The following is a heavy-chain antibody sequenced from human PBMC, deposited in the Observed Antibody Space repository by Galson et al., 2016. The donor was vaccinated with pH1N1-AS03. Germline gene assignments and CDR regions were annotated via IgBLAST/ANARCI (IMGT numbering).Heavy chain of an antibody. D-gene: IGHD1-1*01. CDR3: ARNWNYFNL. V-gene: IGHV3-11*01. CDR1: GSTFDYFY. Sequence: SLRLSCAASGSTFDYFYMSWIRQAPGKGLEWISFISTAGITTHYADSVKGRFTISRDNANNSLYLEMTSLRPEDTAIYYCARNWNYFNLWGQGVLVTVSS. J-gene: IGHJ4*02. CDR2: ISTAGITT.